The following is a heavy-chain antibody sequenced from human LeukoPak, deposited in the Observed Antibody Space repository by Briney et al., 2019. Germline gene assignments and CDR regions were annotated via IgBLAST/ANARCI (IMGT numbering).Heavy chain of an antibody. CDR2: IKQDGGDK. J-gene: IGHJ4*02. Sequence: HAGGSLRLSCGASRFTFSNYWMSWVRQAPGKGLEWVANIKQDGGDKYYVDSVKGRFTISRDNAKNSLYLQMNSLRAEDTAMYYCVRDLDYWGQGTLVTVSS. CDR3: VRDLDY. V-gene: IGHV3-7*03. CDR1: RFTFSNYW.